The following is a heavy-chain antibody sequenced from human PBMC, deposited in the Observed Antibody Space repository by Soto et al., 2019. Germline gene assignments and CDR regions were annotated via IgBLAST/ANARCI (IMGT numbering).Heavy chain of an antibody. CDR1: GFSFSTYG. V-gene: IGHV3-30*03. Sequence: LRLFCAASGFSFSTYGMHWVRQAPGKGLEWVAFISNDGSNKYYADSVKGRFTISRDNSKNTLYLQMNSLRAEDTAVYYCAAETKSYFYGMDVWGQGTTVTVSS. CDR3: AAETKSYFYGMDV. J-gene: IGHJ6*02. CDR2: ISNDGSNK.